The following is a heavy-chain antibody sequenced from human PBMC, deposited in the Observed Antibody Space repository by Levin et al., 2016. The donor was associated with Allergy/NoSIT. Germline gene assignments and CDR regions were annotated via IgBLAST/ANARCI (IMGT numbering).Heavy chain of an antibody. CDR3: ADLPLRLGELSPSYYYYGMDV. J-gene: IGHJ6*02. CDR1: GFTFSSYA. CDR2: ISGSGVGT. D-gene: IGHD3-16*02. Sequence: GGSLRLSCAASGFTFSSYALSWVRQAPGKGLEWVSAISGSGVGTYYADSVKGRFTISRDNSKNTLYLQMNSLRAEDTAVYYCADLPLRLGELSPSYYYYGMDVWGQGTTVTVSS. V-gene: IGHV3-23*01.